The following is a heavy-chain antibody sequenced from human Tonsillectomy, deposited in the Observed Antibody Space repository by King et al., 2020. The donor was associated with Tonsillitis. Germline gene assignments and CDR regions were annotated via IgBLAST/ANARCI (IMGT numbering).Heavy chain of an antibody. D-gene: IGHD3-22*01. CDR2: IIPPLVTA. CDR1: GGSFSSYA. V-gene: IGHV1-69*01. Sequence: QLVQSGAEVKKPGSSVKVSCKASGGSFSSYAISWVRQAPGQGLEWMGGIIPPLVTANYAQKFQGRGTITADESTSTAYMELSSLRSEDTAVYYCARAHSSGYWAYNYYMDVWGKGTTVTVSS. CDR3: ARAHSSGYWAYNYYMDV. J-gene: IGHJ6*03.